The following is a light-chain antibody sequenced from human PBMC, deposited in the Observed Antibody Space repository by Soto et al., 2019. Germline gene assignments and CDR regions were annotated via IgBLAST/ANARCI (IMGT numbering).Light chain of an antibody. CDR1: QSVSSN. Sequence: EILMTQSPATLSVSPGERATLSCRASQSVSSNLAWYQQKPGQSPRLLINGASTRATGIAARFSGSGSGTEFTLAISSLQSEAFAVYYCQQYSNWPPTFGQGTKVEI. V-gene: IGKV3-15*01. CDR3: QQYSNWPPT. J-gene: IGKJ1*01. CDR2: GAS.